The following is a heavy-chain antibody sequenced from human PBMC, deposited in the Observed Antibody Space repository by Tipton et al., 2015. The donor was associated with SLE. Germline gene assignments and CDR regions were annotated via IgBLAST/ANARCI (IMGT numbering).Heavy chain of an antibody. CDR3: AREVEGYSSDWYYYYYYMDV. D-gene: IGHD6-19*01. V-gene: IGHV4-39*07. Sequence: TLSLTCTVSGDSISGGSYYWSWIRQPPGKGLEWIGEINHSGSTNYNPSLKSRVTISVDTSKNQFSLQLSSVTAADTAVYYCAREVEGYSSDWYYYYYYMDVWGKGTTVTVSS. CDR1: GDSISGGSYY. CDR2: INHSGST. J-gene: IGHJ6*03.